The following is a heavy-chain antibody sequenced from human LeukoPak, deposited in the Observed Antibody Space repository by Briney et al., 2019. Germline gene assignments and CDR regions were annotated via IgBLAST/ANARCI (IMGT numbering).Heavy chain of an antibody. J-gene: IGHJ4*02. CDR3: ARMGRIAARPFDY. CDR2: ISSSGSTI. Sequence: GGSLRLSCAASGFTFSDYYMSWIRQAPGKGLEWVSYISSSGSTIYYADSVKGLFTISRDNAKNSLYLQMNSLRAEDTAVYYCARMGRIAARPFDYWGQGTLVTVSS. CDR1: GFTFSDYY. V-gene: IGHV3-11*04. D-gene: IGHD6-6*01.